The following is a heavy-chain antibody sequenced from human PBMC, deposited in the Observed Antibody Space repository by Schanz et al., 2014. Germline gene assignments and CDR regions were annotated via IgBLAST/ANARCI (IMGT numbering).Heavy chain of an antibody. J-gene: IGHJ3*01. CDR2: FDVVDGET. Sequence: QVQLLQSGSEVKKPGASVKVSCEISGYTVSALAMHWVRQAPGKGLEWLGGFDVVDGETIYAQKFQGRVTMTEDTSTETAYMELSGLRSGDTAVYYCATNSPFRMVRGSNAFDAWGQGTMVTVSS. CDR3: ATNSPFRMVRGSNAFDA. V-gene: IGHV1-24*01. CDR1: GYTVSALA. D-gene: IGHD3-10*01.